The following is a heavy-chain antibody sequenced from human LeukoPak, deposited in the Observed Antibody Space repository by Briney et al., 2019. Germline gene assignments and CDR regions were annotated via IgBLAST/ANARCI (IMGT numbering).Heavy chain of an antibody. D-gene: IGHD6-13*01. V-gene: IGHV3-20*04. CDR1: GFTFDDYG. CDR2: INWNGGST. J-gene: IGHJ6*03. CDR3: ARVGSSTYFYYYMDV. Sequence: GGSLRLSCAASGFTFDDYGMSWVRQAPGKGLEWVSGINWNGGSTGYADSVRGRFAISRDNAQNSLYLRMNSLRAEDTAMCFCARVGSSTYFYYYMDVWGKGTTVTVSS.